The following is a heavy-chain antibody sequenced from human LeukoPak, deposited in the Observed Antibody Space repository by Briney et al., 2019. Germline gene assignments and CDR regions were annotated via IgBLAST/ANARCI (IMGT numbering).Heavy chain of an antibody. D-gene: IGHD6-13*01. Sequence: GASVKVSCKASGYSFTNYDINWVRQATGQGLEWMGWMNPKSGDTGYSQKFQGRVFITRDTSINTAYMELSSLGSDDTAVYYCARDLGILQRNMDVWGKGTTVTISS. CDR2: MNPKSGDT. V-gene: IGHV1-8*03. CDR1: GYSFTNYD. J-gene: IGHJ6*03. CDR3: ARDLGILQRNMDV.